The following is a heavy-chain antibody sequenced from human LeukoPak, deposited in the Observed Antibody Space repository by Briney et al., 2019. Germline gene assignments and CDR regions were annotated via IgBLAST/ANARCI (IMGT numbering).Heavy chain of an antibody. CDR1: GFTFSSYG. D-gene: IGHD5-24*01. Sequence: GRSLRLFCAASGFTFSSYGMHWVRQAPGKGLEWVAVISYDGSNKYYADSVKGRFTISRDNSKNTLYLQMNSLRAEDTAVYYCAKDLENYFDYWGQGTLVTVSS. V-gene: IGHV3-30*18. CDR2: ISYDGSNK. J-gene: IGHJ4*02. CDR3: AKDLENYFDY.